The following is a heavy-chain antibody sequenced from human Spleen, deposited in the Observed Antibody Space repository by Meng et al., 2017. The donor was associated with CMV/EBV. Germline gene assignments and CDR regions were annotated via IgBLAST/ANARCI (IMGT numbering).Heavy chain of an antibody. J-gene: IGHJ4*02. CDR3: ARRSGQGGSDY. V-gene: IGHV1-18*01. D-gene: IGHD3-16*01. CDR1: GDTFICHG. CDR2: ITPYNGNT. Sequence: SCKASGDTFICHGISWVRQAPGQRLEWMGWITPYNGNTNYAQKLQGRVTMTTDTSTSTAYMELRSLRSDDSAVYYCARRSGQGGSDYWGQGTLVTVSS.